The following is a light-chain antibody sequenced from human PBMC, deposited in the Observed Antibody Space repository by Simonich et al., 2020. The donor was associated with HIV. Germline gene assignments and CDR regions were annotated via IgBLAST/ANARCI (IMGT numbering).Light chain of an antibody. V-gene: IGKV4-1*01. CDR1: QSVLYSSNNKNY. CDR3: QQYYSTHH. Sequence: DIVMTQSPNSLAVSLGQRATINCKSSQSVLYSSNNKNYLAWYQQKQGQPPKLLMYWASTRESGVPDRVSGSGSGTDFTLTISSLQAEDVAVYYCQQYYSTHHFGQGTRLEIK. CDR2: WAS. J-gene: IGKJ5*01.